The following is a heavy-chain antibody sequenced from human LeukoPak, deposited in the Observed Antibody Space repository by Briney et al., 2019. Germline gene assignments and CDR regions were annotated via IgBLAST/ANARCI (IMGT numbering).Heavy chain of an antibody. CDR3: ARGRGAAAGTGEVFDY. Sequence: SVKVSCKASGGTFSSYAISWVRQAPGQGLEWMGRIIPILGIANYAQKFQGRVTITADKSTSTAYMELSSLRSEDTAVYYCARGRGAAAGTGEVFDYWGQGTLVTVSS. CDR1: GGTFSSYA. D-gene: IGHD6-13*01. CDR2: IIPILGIA. J-gene: IGHJ4*02. V-gene: IGHV1-69*04.